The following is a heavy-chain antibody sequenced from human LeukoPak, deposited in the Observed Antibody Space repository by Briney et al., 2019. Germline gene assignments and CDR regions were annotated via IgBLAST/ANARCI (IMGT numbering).Heavy chain of an antibody. CDR3: ARETIFGVVIPSYYYYYYMDV. Sequence: GGSLRLSCAASGFTFSSYGMHWVRQAPGKGLEWVAFIRYDGSNKYYADSVKGRFTISRDNSKNTLYLQMNSLRAEETAVYYCARETIFGVVIPSYYYYYYMDVWGKGTTVTVSS. V-gene: IGHV3-30*02. J-gene: IGHJ6*03. CDR1: GFTFSSYG. CDR2: IRYDGSNK. D-gene: IGHD3-3*01.